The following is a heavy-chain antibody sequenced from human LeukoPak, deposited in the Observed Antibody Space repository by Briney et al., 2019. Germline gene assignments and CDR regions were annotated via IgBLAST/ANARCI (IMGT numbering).Heavy chain of an antibody. CDR2: IYWNDDK. D-gene: IGHD2-8*02. J-gene: IGHJ4*02. Sequence: SGPTLVKPTQTLMLTCTFSGFSLRSSGVAVGWVRQPPGKSLEWLALIYWNDDKRYSPSLKTRLTITKDSSKNQVVLTMTNMDPVDTATYYCAHRTGAHYFDYWGQGTLVTVSS. CDR1: GFSLRSSGVA. V-gene: IGHV2-5*01. CDR3: AHRTGAHYFDY.